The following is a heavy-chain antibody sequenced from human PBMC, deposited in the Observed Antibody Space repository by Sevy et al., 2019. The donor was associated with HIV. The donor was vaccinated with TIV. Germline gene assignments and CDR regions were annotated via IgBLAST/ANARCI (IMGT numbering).Heavy chain of an antibody. D-gene: IGHD3-10*01. Sequence: GGSLRLSCGGSGFTLSTYWTSWVRQAPGKGLEWVANIKPDGTEKFYVDSVEGRFTISRDHAKNTVSLQLNNLRPEDTAVVDCSTGRGSRCFAYWGQRTLVTVSS. V-gene: IGHV3-7*01. J-gene: IGHJ4*02. CDR2: IKPDGTEK. CDR3: STGRGSRCFAY. CDR1: GFTLSTYW.